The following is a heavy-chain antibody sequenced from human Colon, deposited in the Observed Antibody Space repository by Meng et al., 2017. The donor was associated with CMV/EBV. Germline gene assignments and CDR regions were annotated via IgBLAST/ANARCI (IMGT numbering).Heavy chain of an antibody. D-gene: IGHD5-18*01. CDR2: IHPNSGDT. J-gene: IGHJ5*02. CDR1: FTHYD. V-gene: IGHV1-8*01. Sequence: FTHYDVNWVRQAAGQGLEWMGWIHPNSGDTGYAQKFQGRVIMTRNISTSTAYMELSGLRFDDTAVYYCVRANGYSYGFAPTSLDLWGQGTPVTVSS. CDR3: VRANGYSYGFAPTSLDL.